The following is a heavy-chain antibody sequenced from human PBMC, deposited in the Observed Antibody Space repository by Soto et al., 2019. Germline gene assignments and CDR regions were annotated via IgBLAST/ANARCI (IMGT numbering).Heavy chain of an antibody. J-gene: IGHJ4*02. Sequence: EVQLVESGGDLVQPGGSLRLSCEASGFTFSSNWMHWVRHAPGKGLVWVSRINPAGSTRGYADSVKGRFTISRDNAKNTLFLQMNSLRAEDTAVYYWARCGNAGSGQYYLDDQWCQGTLVTVSS. CDR3: ARCGNAGSGQYYLDDQ. D-gene: IGHD3-10*01. CDR2: INPAGSTR. CDR1: GFTFSSNW. V-gene: IGHV3-74*01.